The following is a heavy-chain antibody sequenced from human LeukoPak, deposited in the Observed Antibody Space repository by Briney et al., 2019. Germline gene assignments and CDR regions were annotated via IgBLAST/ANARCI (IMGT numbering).Heavy chain of an antibody. CDR2: INPNSGGT. V-gene: IGHV1-2*02. D-gene: IGHD1-20*01. Sequence: ASVKVSCKASGYTFTGYYMHWVRQAPGQGLEWMGWINPNSGGTNYGQKSQGRVTMIRDTSISTAYMELSRLRSDDTAVYYCAREGITGTTSFDYWGQGTLVTVSS. CDR1: GYTFTGYY. CDR3: AREGITGTTSFDY. J-gene: IGHJ4*02.